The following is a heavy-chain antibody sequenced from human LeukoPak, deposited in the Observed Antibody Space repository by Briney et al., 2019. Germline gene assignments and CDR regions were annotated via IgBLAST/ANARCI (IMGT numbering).Heavy chain of an antibody. Sequence: SETLSLTCTVSGDSINNYYWSWIRQTPEKGLEWIGYMSYSGRSDYGPSLKSRVTISVDTTKNQFSLKLSSVTAADTAVYYCAGDRLQLQSWGQGTLVTVSS. CDR1: GDSINNYY. CDR2: MSYSGRS. D-gene: IGHD5-24*01. J-gene: IGHJ5*02. V-gene: IGHV4-59*13. CDR3: AGDRLQLQS.